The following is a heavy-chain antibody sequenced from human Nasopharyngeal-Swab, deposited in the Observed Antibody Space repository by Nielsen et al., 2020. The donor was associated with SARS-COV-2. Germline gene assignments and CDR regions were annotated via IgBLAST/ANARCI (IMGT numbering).Heavy chain of an antibody. J-gene: IGHJ4*02. CDR3: ARDLLSTGPFDY. CDR1: GFIFKNYA. D-gene: IGHD4-17*01. V-gene: IGHV3-23*01. CDR2: ISGSGAGR. Sequence: GESLKISCSASGFIFKNYAMNWVRQAPGKGLEWVSGISGSGAGRNYADSVKGRFTISRDNSKNTLYLQMNSLRAEDTAVYYCARDLLSTGPFDYWGQGTLVTVSS.